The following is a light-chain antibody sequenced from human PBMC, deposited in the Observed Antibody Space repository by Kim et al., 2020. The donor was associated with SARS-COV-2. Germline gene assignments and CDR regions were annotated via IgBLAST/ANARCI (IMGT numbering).Light chain of an antibody. V-gene: IGKV1-8*01. CDR2: GSS. CDR1: QDISNS. Sequence: AIRLTQSPSTFSASTGDRVTITCRASQDISNSLAWYQQEPGKAPKLLIYGSSTLQSGVPSRFTGSGSGTDFTLTISCLQSEDFATYYCQQHYTYPYTFGLGTKLEI. CDR3: QQHYTYPYT. J-gene: IGKJ2*01.